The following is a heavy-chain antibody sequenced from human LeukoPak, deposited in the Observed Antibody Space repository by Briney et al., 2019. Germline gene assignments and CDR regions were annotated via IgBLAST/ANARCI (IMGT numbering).Heavy chain of an antibody. CDR3: ASEDCSSTSCYKYYYYGMDV. V-gene: IGHV1-69*13. CDR2: IIPIFGTA. D-gene: IGHD2-2*02. CDR1: VGTVSSYA. J-gene: IGHJ6*02. Sequence: GASVNVSCKASVGTVSSYAISWVRQAPGQGLEWMGGIIPIFGTANYAQKFQGRVTITADESTSTAYMELSSLRSEDTAVYYCASEDCSSTSCYKYYYYGMDVWGQGTTVTVSS.